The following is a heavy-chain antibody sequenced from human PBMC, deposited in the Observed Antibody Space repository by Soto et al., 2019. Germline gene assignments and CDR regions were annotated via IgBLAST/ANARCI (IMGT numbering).Heavy chain of an antibody. CDR2: ISGSGGST. CDR3: AKREIVFYYYYYGMDV. CDR1: GFTFSSYA. J-gene: IGHJ6*02. V-gene: IGHV3-23*01. D-gene: IGHD3-22*01. Sequence: EVQLLESGGGLVQPGGSLRLSCAASGFTFSSYAMSWVRQAPGKGLEWVSAISGSGGSTYYADSVKGRFTISRDNSKNTLYLQMNSLRAEDTAVYYCAKREIVFYYYYYGMDVWGQGTKVTVSS.